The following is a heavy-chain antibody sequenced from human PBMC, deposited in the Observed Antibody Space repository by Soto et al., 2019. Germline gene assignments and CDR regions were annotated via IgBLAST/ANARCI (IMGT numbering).Heavy chain of an antibody. CDR1: GGSMSSYY. CDR2: TYYSGST. Sequence: SETLSLTCTVSGGSMSSYYWSWIRQPPGKGLEWIGYTYYSGSTNYNPSLKSRVTISVDTSKNQFSLKLSSVTAADTAMYYCAREAGVRYPFDPWGQGTLVTVSS. V-gene: IGHV4-59*01. J-gene: IGHJ5*02. D-gene: IGHD3-9*01. CDR3: AREAGVRYPFDP.